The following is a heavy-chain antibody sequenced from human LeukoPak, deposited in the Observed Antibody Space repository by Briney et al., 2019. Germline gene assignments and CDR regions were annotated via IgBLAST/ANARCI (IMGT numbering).Heavy chain of an antibody. J-gene: IGHJ4*02. D-gene: IGHD3-3*01. CDR3: ARGSRFLDY. CDR2: INPSGGRT. Sequence: ASVKVSCKASGYTFTSDYIHWVRQAPGQGLEWLGIINPSGGRTTYGQNFQGRVTMTRDTSTSTVFMELSSLRSEDTAVYYCARGSRFLDYWGQGTLVTVSS. V-gene: IGHV1-46*01. CDR1: GYTFTSDY.